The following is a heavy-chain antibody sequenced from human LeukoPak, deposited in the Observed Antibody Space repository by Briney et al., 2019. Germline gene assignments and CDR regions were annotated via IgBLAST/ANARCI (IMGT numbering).Heavy chain of an antibody. V-gene: IGHV3-48*02. Sequence: GGALRVSCAASGFTFSSYSMNWVRQAPGKGLEWVSYITSSSSTIYYADSVKGRFTISRDNAKNSLFLQMNSLRDEDTALYYCARGGAFDIWGQGTMVTVSS. J-gene: IGHJ3*02. CDR2: ITSSSSTI. CDR3: ARGGAFDI. CDR1: GFTFSSYS.